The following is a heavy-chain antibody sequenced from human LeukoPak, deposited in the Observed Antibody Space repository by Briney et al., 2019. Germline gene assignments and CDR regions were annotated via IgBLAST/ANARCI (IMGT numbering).Heavy chain of an antibody. CDR2: VNLRGST. V-gene: IGHV4-4*02. CDR3: AREGGPYRPLDY. CDR1: GGSITNTNY. Sequence: SGTLSLTCGVSGGSITNTNYWTWVRQPPGKGLEWIGEVNLRGSTNYNPSLVGRVAIAVDASENHISLQLTSGTAADTAVYYCAREGGPYRPLDYSGQGTLVTVSS. J-gene: IGHJ4*02.